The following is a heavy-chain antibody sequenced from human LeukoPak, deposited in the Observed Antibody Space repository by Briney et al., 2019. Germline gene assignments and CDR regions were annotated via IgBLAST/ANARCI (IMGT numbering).Heavy chain of an antibody. V-gene: IGHV1-69*06. Sequence: SVKVSCKASGGTFSSYAISWVRQAPGQGLEWMGGIIPIFGTANYAQKFQGRVTITADKSTSTAYMELSSLRSEDTAVYYCAGELPDYYDIVTGYSAFDYWGQGTLVTVSS. CDR1: GGTFSSYA. CDR3: AGELPDYYDIVTGYSAFDY. CDR2: IIPIFGTA. D-gene: IGHD3-9*01. J-gene: IGHJ4*02.